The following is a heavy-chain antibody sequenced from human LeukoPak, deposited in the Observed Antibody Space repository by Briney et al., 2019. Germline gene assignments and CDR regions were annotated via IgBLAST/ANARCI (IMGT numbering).Heavy chain of an antibody. D-gene: IGHD3-10*01. CDR3: ARVPYYYGSGSYYGVYYYYYGMDV. CDR1: GGSFSGYY. Sequence: PSETLSLTCAVYGGSFSGYYWSWIRQPPGKGLEWIGEINHSGSTNYNPSLKSRVTISVDTSKNQFSLKLRSVTAADTAVYYCARVPYYYGSGSYYGVYYYYYGMDVWGKGTTVTVSS. J-gene: IGHJ6*04. V-gene: IGHV4-34*01. CDR2: INHSGST.